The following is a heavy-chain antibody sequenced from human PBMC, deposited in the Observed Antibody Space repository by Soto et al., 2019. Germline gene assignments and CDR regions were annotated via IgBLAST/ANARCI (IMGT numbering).Heavy chain of an antibody. CDR3: ARGETYVGV. Sequence: QVQLVQSGAEVKKPGSSVKVSCKASRGTFSKYAFNWVRQAPGQGLEWMGWIIPIFGSRNYAEKFQGRVTITADESTSTAYMELRSLRFEDTAVYYCARGETYVGVWGQGTTVTVSS. D-gene: IGHD3-10*02. CDR2: IIPIFGSR. J-gene: IGHJ6*02. V-gene: IGHV1-69*01. CDR1: RGTFSKYA.